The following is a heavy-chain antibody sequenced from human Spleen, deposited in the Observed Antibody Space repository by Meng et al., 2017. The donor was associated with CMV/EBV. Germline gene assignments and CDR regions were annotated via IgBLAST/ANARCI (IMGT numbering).Heavy chain of an antibody. CDR3: ARDDNWGPDY. CDR1: GYTFTAHF. V-gene: IGHV1-2*02. D-gene: IGHD7-27*01. CDR2: IHPHTGDT. Sequence: SCEASGYTFTAHFFHWGRQAPGQGVEWMGWIHPHTGDTNYAQQFQGRVTLTRDTSINTGYMELTRLTSDDTAVYFCARDDNWGPDYWGQGTLVTVSS. J-gene: IGHJ4*02.